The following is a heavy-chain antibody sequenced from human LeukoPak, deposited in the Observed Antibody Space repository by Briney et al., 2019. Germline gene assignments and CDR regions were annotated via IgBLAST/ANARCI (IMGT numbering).Heavy chain of an antibody. D-gene: IGHD2-15*01. CDR1: GFTFSSYA. CDR2: ISGSGGST. V-gene: IGHV3-23*01. CDR3: ATSRGIVVVVAAPSFDY. Sequence: GGSLRLSCAASGFTFSSYAMSWVRQAPGKGLEWVSGISGSGGSTYYADSVKGRFTISRDNSKNTLYLQMSSLRAEDTAVYYCATSRGIVVVVAAPSFDYWGQGTLVTVSS. J-gene: IGHJ4*02.